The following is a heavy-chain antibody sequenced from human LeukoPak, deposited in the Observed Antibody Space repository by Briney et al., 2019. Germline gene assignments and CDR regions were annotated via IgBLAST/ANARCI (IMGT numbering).Heavy chain of an antibody. CDR1: GFTFSSYG. J-gene: IGHJ4*02. CDR2: ISYDGSNK. Sequence: GGSLRLSCAASGFTFSSYGMHWVRQAPGKGLEWVAVISYDGSNKYYADSVKGRFTISRDNSKNTLYLQMNSLRAEDTAVYYCAKTLEQWLPTNLFDYWGQGTLVTVSS. CDR3: AKTLEQWLPTNLFDY. D-gene: IGHD6-19*01. V-gene: IGHV3-30*18.